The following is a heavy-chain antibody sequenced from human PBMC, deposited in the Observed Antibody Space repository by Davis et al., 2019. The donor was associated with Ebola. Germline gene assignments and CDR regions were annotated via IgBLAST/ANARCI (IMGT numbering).Heavy chain of an antibody. CDR3: ARLGSTMVRGVIEGGPRDYYYYMDV. CDR1: GCTFSSYA. Sequence: SVKVSCKASGCTFSSYAISWVRQAPGQGLEWMGGIIPIFGTANYAQKFQGRVTITADESTSTAYMELSSLRSEDTAVYYCARLGSTMVRGVIEGGPRDYYYYMDVWGKGTTVTVSS. D-gene: IGHD3-10*01. V-gene: IGHV1-69*13. CDR2: IIPIFGTA. J-gene: IGHJ6*03.